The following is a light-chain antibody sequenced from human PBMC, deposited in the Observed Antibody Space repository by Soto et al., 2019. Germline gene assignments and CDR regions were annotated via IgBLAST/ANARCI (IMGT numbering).Light chain of an antibody. CDR2: VAS. CDR3: QQYNVWPLT. Sequence: EIVMTQSPAPLSVSLGERATLSCRASQSVSSNLAWYQQKPGQTPKLLIYVASTRATGIPARFSGSGSGTEFTLTISSLQSEDFAVYYCQQYNVWPLTFGGGTKVEFK. CDR1: QSVSSN. J-gene: IGKJ4*01. V-gene: IGKV3-15*01.